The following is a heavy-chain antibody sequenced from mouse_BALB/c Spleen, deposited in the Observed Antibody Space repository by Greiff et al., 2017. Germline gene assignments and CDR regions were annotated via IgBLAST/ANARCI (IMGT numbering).Heavy chain of an antibody. D-gene: IGHD2-3*01. J-gene: IGHJ3*01. Sequence: EVQGVESGGGLVQPGGSRKLSCAASGFTFSSFGMHWVRQAPEKGLEWVAYISSGSSTIYYADTAKGRFTIARDNPKNTLFLQMTSLRSEDTAMYYCATGDGYYFAYWGQGTLVTVSA. CDR1: GFTFSSFG. CDR3: ATGDGYYFAY. V-gene: IGHV5-17*02. CDR2: ISSGSSTI.